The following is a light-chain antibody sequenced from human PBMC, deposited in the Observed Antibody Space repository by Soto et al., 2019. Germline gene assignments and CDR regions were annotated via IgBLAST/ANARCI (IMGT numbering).Light chain of an antibody. V-gene: IGKV1-9*01. Sequence: DIQLTQSPSFLSASVGDRVTITCRASQGISSFLAWYQEKPGEAPKLLIYDESTLQSGVPSRFSGSGSGTEFTLTISSLQPEDVATYYCQQLDSYPITVGQGTRLEIK. CDR2: DES. J-gene: IGKJ5*01. CDR1: QGISSF. CDR3: QQLDSYPIT.